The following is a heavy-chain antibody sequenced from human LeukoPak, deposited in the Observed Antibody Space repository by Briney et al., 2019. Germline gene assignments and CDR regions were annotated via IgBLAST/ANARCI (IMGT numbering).Heavy chain of an antibody. CDR2: IYTSGST. V-gene: IGHV4-61*02. CDR1: GGSISSGFYY. CDR3: ARVFGYGKRDWFDP. D-gene: IGHD5-12*01. J-gene: IGHJ5*02. Sequence: MPSETLSLTCTVSGGSISSGFYYWSWIRQPAGKGLEWIGRIYTSGSTNYNPSLKSRVTMSVDTSKNQFSLKLSSVTAADTAVYYCARVFGYGKRDWFDPWGQGTLVTVSS.